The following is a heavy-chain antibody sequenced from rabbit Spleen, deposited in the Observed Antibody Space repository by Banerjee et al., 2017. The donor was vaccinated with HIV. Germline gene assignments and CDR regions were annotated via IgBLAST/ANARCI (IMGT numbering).Heavy chain of an antibody. CDR1: GFDFSHYG. CDR3: VRDHACMLDL. CDR2: IDPVFSST. J-gene: IGHJ4*01. Sequence: QEQLVESGGGLVQPGGSLKLSCKASGFDFSHYGVRWVRQAPGKGLEWIGYIDPVFSSTHYASWVNGLFTISNDNAPIPVDLQMNSLTAADTATYVCVRDHACMLDLWGPGTLVTVS. V-gene: IGHV1S47*01.